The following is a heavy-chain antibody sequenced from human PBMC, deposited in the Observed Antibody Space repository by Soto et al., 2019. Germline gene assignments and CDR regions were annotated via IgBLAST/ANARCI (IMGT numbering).Heavy chain of an antibody. D-gene: IGHD5-12*01. CDR3: AREQSPGLVDIVATIPLIFDY. CDR2: IKQDGSEK. Sequence: GSLRLSCAASGFTFSNAWMIWVRQAPGKGLEWVANIKQDGSEKYYVDSVKGRFTISRDNAKNSLYLQMNSLRAEDTAVYYCAREQSPGLVDIVATIPLIFDYWGQGTLVTVSS. V-gene: IGHV3-7*01. J-gene: IGHJ4*02. CDR1: GFTFSNAW.